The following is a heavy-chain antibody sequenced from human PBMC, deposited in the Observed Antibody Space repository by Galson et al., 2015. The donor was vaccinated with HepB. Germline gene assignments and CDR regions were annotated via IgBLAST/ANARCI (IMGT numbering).Heavy chain of an antibody. D-gene: IGHD3-3*02. CDR1: GFTFSNAW. CDR2: IKSKTDGGTT. Sequence: SLRLSCAASGFTFSNAWMNWVRQAPGKGLEWVGRIKSKTDGGTTDYAAPVKGRFTISRDDSKNTLYLQMNSLKTEDTAVYYCTTAFLEWLLEFDYWGQGTLVTVSS. CDR3: TTAFLEWLLEFDY. V-gene: IGHV3-15*07. J-gene: IGHJ4*02.